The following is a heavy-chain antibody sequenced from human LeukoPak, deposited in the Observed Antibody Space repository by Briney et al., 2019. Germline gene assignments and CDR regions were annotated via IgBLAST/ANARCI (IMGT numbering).Heavy chain of an antibody. CDR3: ARGGSRQYNF. CDR2: IRHDGSEK. Sequence: GGSLRLSCAASGFTFSDYYMSWIRQAPGKGLEWVANIRHDGSEKYYVDSVKGRFTISRDNAKDSLYLQMNSLRVEDTAVYYCARGGSRQYNFWGQGTLVTVSS. D-gene: IGHD5-18*01. CDR1: GFTFSDYY. V-gene: IGHV3-7*01. J-gene: IGHJ4*02.